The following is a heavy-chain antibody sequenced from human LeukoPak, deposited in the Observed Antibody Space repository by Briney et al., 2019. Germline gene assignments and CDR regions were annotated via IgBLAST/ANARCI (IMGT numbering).Heavy chain of an antibody. CDR1: GFTFSDYY. V-gene: IGHV3-11*04. CDR2: ISSSGSTI. D-gene: IGHD2/OR15-2a*01. Sequence: GGSLRLSCAASGFTFSDYYMSWIRQAPGKGLEGVSYISSSGSTIYYADSVKGRFTISRDNAKNSLYLQMNSLRAEDTAVYYCARVFLKETRYFDYWGQGTLVTVSS. CDR3: ARVFLKETRYFDY. J-gene: IGHJ4*02.